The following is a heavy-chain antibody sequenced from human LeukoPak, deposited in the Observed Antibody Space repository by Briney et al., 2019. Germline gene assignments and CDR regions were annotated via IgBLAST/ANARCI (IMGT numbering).Heavy chain of an antibody. J-gene: IGHJ4*02. CDR3: ARVSLWFGESFDY. D-gene: IGHD3-10*01. CDR1: GYTFTSYD. Sequence: GASVRVSCKASGYTFTSYDINWVRQATGQGREWMGWMNPNSGNTGYAQKFQGRVTMTRNTSIGTAYMELSSLRSEDTAVYYCARVSLWFGESFDYWGQGTLVTVSS. V-gene: IGHV1-8*01. CDR2: MNPNSGNT.